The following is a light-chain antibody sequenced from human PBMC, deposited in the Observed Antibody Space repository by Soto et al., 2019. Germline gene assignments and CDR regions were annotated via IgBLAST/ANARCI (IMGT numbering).Light chain of an antibody. CDR2: DTS. CDR3: QQYNNWPPII. J-gene: IGKJ5*01. CDR1: QSVSIK. V-gene: IGKV3-15*01. Sequence: EIVMTQSPATLSVSPGERATLSCRASQSVSIKLAWYQQKPGQAPRLLIYDTSTRATGIPARFSGSGSGTEFTLTISSLQSEDFAVYYCQQYNNWPPIIFGQGRLLEIK.